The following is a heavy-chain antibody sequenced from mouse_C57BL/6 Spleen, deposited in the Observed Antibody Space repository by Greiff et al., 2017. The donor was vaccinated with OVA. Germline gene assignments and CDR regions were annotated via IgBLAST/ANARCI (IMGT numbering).Heavy chain of an antibody. V-gene: IGHV14-4*01. CDR3: TTGLRRGFAY. J-gene: IGHJ3*01. CDR1: GFNIKDDY. CDR2: IDPENGDT. D-gene: IGHD2-4*01. Sequence: EVQVVESGAELVRPGASVKLSCTASGFNIKDDYMHWVKQRPEQGLEWIGWIDPENGDTEYASKFQGKATITADTSSNTAYLQLSSLTSEDTAVYYCTTGLRRGFAYWGQGTLVTVSA.